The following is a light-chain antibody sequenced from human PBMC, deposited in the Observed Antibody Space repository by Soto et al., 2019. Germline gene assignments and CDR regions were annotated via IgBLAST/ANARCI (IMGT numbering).Light chain of an antibody. Sequence: EIVMTQSPATRSVSPVEIAGACCMASQSVSSTLLTWYQQKPGQAPRLLIYGASTRATGFPARFSGSGSGTEFTLTISSLQSEDFAVYYCQQYNGWPITFGQGTRLEIK. CDR3: QQYNGWPIT. CDR1: QSVSST. CDR2: GAS. V-gene: IGKV3-15*01. J-gene: IGKJ5*01.